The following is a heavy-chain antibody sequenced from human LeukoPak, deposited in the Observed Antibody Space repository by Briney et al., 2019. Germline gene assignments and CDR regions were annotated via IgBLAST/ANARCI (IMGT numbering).Heavy chain of an antibody. Sequence: SGGSLRLSCAASGFTFSNYWMSWVRQAPGKGLEWVADIKQDGSENYYVDSVTGRFTISRDNAKNSLYLQINSLRAEDTALYYCAREAVAGTSRGRYYLDYWGQGTLVTVSS. CDR3: AREAVAGTSRGRYYLDY. D-gene: IGHD6-19*01. CDR2: IKQDGSEN. CDR1: GFTFSNYW. J-gene: IGHJ4*02. V-gene: IGHV3-7*04.